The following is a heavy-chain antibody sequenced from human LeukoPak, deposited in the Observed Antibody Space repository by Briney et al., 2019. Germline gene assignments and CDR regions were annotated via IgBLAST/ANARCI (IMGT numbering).Heavy chain of an antibody. J-gene: IGHJ4*02. Sequence: GGSLRLSCAASAFSFHSYWMSWVRQAPGKGLEWVANIKQEGSEKFYVDSVKGRFTISRDNAKNSLYLQMNSLRAEDTAVYYCARQTTVTTASDYWGQGTLVTVSS. CDR2: IKQEGSEK. D-gene: IGHD4-17*01. V-gene: IGHV3-7*01. CDR1: AFSFHSYW. CDR3: ARQTTVTTASDY.